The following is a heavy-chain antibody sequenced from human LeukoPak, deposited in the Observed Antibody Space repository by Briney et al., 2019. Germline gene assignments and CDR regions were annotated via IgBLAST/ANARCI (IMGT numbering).Heavy chain of an antibody. CDR3: ASANYYYYYYMDV. V-gene: IGHV4-59*01. Sequence: SETLSLTCTVSGGSISSYYWSWIRQPPGKGPEWIGYIHYSGSTYYNPSLTSRVTISVDTSKNQFSPRLSSVTAADTAVYYCASANYYYYYYMDVWGKGTTVTVSS. CDR2: IHYSGST. J-gene: IGHJ6*03. CDR1: GGSISSYY.